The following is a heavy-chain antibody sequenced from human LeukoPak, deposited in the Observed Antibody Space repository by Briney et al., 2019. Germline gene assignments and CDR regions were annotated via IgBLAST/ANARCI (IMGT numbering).Heavy chain of an antibody. D-gene: IGHD3-10*01. Sequence: SSVRVSCKASGYTLTSYYMHWVRDAPGKGLEWMGGFDPEDGETIYAQKFQGRVTMTEDTSTDTAYMELSSLRSEDTAVYYCAISNYYGSGSRYYYMDVWGKGNTVTVSS. V-gene: IGHV1-24*01. J-gene: IGHJ6*03. CDR3: AISNYYGSGSRYYYMDV. CDR1: GYTLTSYY. CDR2: FDPEDGET.